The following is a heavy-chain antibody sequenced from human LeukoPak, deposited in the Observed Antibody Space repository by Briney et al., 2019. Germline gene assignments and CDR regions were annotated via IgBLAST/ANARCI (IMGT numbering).Heavy chain of an antibody. CDR2: ISGSGGST. Sequence: GGSLRLSCAASGFTFSSYAMSWVRQAPGKGLEWVSAISGSGGSTYYADSVKGRFTISRDNSKNTLHLQMNSLRAEDTAVYYCAKTVMDYYDSSGRYYFDYWGQGTLVTVSS. D-gene: IGHD3-22*01. J-gene: IGHJ4*02. CDR1: GFTFSSYA. CDR3: AKTVMDYYDSSGRYYFDY. V-gene: IGHV3-23*01.